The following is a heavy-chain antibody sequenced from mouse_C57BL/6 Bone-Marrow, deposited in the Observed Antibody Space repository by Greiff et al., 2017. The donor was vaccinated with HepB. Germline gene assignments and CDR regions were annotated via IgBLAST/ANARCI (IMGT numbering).Heavy chain of an antibody. V-gene: IGHV14-4*01. Sequence: VQLKESGAELVRPGASVKLSCTASGFNIKDDYMHWVKQRPEQGLEWIGWIDPENGDTEYASKFQGKATITADTSSNTAYLQRSSLTSEDTAVYYCTTSYYGPHFDYWGQGTTLTVSS. CDR1: GFNIKDDY. CDR2: IDPENGDT. CDR3: TTSYYGPHFDY. J-gene: IGHJ2*01. D-gene: IGHD1-2*01.